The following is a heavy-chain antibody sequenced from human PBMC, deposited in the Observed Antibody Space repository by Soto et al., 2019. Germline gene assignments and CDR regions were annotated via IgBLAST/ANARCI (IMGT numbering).Heavy chain of an antibody. V-gene: IGHV4-30-2*06. CDR3: ARTRPGGPPDD. J-gene: IGHJ4*02. Sequence: QLQLQESGSGLVKPSQTLSLTCAVSGDCISSGGYSWSWIRQSPGKGLEWIGYTYYSGSTYYNLYPKGRVAISVDMSKNQFSLKLSSGPAADTAVYFCARTRPGGPPDDWGQGSLVTISS. CDR2: TYYSGST. D-gene: IGHD3-16*01. CDR1: GDCISSGGYS.